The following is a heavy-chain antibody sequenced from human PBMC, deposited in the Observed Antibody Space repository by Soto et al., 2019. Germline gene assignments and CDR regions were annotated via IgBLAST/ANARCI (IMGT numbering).Heavy chain of an antibody. V-gene: IGHV3-64D*06. CDR1: GFTFNKYA. CDR3: LTRSREEPSYYYNGVDV. D-gene: IGHD3-10*01. Sequence: GGSLRLSCSASGFTFNKYAMHWVRQAPGTGLQYVSGISDTGGSTFHADSVKGRFTISRDDSKDTLFLQMSSLRAEDTAVYYCLTRSREEPSYYYNGVDVWGQGTTVTVSS. J-gene: IGHJ6*02. CDR2: ISDTGGST.